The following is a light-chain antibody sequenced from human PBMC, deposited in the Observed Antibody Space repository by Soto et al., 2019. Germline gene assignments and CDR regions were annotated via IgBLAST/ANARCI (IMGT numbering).Light chain of an antibody. J-gene: IGKJ3*01. CDR2: DVS. CDR3: QHRIDWPFT. Sequence: EVVLTQSPATLSLSPGDRATLSCRASESVSIYLAWYQQKPGQPPRLVIYDVSSRATGIPARFSGSGSGTDSTLTISSLEPEDFAVYYCQHRIDWPFTFGPGTRVDI. V-gene: IGKV3-11*01. CDR1: ESVSIY.